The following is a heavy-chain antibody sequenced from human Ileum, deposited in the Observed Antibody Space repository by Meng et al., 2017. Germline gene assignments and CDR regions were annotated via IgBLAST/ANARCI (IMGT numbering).Heavy chain of an antibody. CDR1: GFTFSNYW. CDR3: ARDSEAVGATIDY. V-gene: IGHV3-74*01. D-gene: IGHD1-26*01. Sequence: EVHLVESGGDLIQPGGSLRLSCAASGFTFSNYWMHWVRQAPAKGLVWVSRIHKDGSATAYADSVKGRFTISRDNAKNTLYLQMNSLRVEDTAVYYCARDSEAVGATIDYWGQGTLVTVSS. CDR2: IHKDGSAT. J-gene: IGHJ4*02.